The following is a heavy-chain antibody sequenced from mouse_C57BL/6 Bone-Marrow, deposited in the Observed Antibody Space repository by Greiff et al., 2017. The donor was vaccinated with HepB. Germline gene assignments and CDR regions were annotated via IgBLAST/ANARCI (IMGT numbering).Heavy chain of an antibody. CDR3: ARSYDGYYTYYAMDY. V-gene: IGHV1-64*01. CDR2: IHPNSGST. CDR1: GYTFTSYW. Sequence: QVQLKQPGAELVKPGASVKLSCKASGYTFTSYWMHWVKPRPGQGLEWIGMIHPNSGSTNYNEKFKSKATLTVDKSSSTAYMQLSSLTSEDSAVYYCARSYDGYYTYYAMDYWGQGTSVTVSS. D-gene: IGHD2-3*01. J-gene: IGHJ4*01.